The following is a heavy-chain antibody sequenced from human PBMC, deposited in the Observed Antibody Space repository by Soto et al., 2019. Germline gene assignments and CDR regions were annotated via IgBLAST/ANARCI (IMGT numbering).Heavy chain of an antibody. Sequence: VASVKVSCKASGGTFSSYAISWVRQAPGQGLEWMGGIIPIFGTANYAQKFQGRVTITADESTSTAYMELSSLRSEDTAVYYCARYQYCGGDCYSILAYWGQGTLVTVS. CDR1: GGTFSSYA. V-gene: IGHV1-69*13. CDR2: IIPIFGTA. J-gene: IGHJ4*02. D-gene: IGHD2-21*02. CDR3: ARYQYCGGDCYSILAY.